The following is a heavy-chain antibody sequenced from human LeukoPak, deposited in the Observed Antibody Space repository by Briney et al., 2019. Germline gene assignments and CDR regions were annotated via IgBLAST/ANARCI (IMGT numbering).Heavy chain of an antibody. V-gene: IGHV3-30*18. J-gene: IGHJ4*02. Sequence: QSGGSLRLSCAASGFTFSSYGMHWVRQAPGKGLEWVAVISYDGSNKYYADSVKGRFTISRDNSKNTLYLQMNSLRAEDTAVYYCAKEGGSYYPSDYWGQGTLVTVSS. D-gene: IGHD1-26*01. CDR2: ISYDGSNK. CDR3: AKEGGSYYPSDY. CDR1: GFTFSSYG.